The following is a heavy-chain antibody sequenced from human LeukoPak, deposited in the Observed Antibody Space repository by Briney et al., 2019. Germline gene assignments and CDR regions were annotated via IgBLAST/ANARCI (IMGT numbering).Heavy chain of an antibody. D-gene: IGHD3-3*01. CDR3: ARVNGPYDFWSGYYTWGYYFDY. Sequence: GASVKVSCTASGYTFTSYDINWVRQATGQGLEWMGWMNPNSGNTGYAQKFQGRVTMTRNTSISTAYMELSSLRSEDTAVYYCARVNGPYDFWSGYYTWGYYFDYWGQGTLVTVSS. CDR2: MNPNSGNT. CDR1: GYTFTSYD. J-gene: IGHJ4*02. V-gene: IGHV1-8*01.